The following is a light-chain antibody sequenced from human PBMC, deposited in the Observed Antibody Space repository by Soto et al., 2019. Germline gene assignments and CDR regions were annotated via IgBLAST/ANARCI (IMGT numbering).Light chain of an antibody. V-gene: IGKV3-20*01. J-gene: IGKJ1*01. CDR2: GAS. CDR1: QIFNSKY. CDR3: QQYRTLWT. Sequence: IVLTQSPGTLSLSPGESATLSCRASQIFNSKYLAWYQQKPGQAPRLLIYGASSRASGIPDRFSGSASGTAFTLTINRLETDDSAVYYCQQYRTLWTFGQGTRVEIK.